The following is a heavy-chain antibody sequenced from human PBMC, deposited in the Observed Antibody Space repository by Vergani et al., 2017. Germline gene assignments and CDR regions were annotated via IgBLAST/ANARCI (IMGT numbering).Heavy chain of an antibody. V-gene: IGHV3-23*01. D-gene: IGHD4-17*01. CDR1: GFTFSSYA. Sequence: EVQLLESGGGLVQPGGSLRLSCAASGFTFSSYAMSWVRQAAGKGLEWVSAISGSGGSTYYADSVKGRFTISRDNSKNTLYLQMNSLRAEDTAVYYCAKCDAVTTGYNWFDPWGQGTLVTVSS. J-gene: IGHJ5*02. CDR2: ISGSGGST. CDR3: AKCDAVTTGYNWFDP.